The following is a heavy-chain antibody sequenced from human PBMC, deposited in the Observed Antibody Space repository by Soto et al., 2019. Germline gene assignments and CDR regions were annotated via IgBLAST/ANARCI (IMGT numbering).Heavy chain of an antibody. D-gene: IGHD6-19*01. CDR3: ARDRWWLVH. Sequence: EVQLVESGGGLVQPGGSLRLSCAASGFTFSGYWRNWVRQAPGKGLEGVANIKQDGGEKYYVDSVKGRFTISRDNAKNSLYLQMNSLRAEDTAVYYCARDRWWLVHWGQGTLVTVSS. CDR1: GFTFSGYW. CDR2: IKQDGGEK. V-gene: IGHV3-7*01. J-gene: IGHJ4*02.